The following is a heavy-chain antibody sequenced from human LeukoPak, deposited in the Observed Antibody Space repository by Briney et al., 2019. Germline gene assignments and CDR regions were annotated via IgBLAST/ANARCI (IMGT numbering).Heavy chain of an antibody. CDR3: TRGPFLNGNAYNWFDP. CDR2: VNCDNGNT. J-gene: IGHJ5*02. V-gene: IGHV1-8*03. D-gene: IGHD1-1*01. Sequence: RRASVKVSCKTSGYTFTSFDINWVRHTTGHGPEWMGWVNCDNGNTRYARKFQGRVAIARDTSTSTVYLELNNLSSDDTAMYYCTRGPFLNGNAYNWFDPWGQGTLVTVSS. CDR1: GYTFTSFD.